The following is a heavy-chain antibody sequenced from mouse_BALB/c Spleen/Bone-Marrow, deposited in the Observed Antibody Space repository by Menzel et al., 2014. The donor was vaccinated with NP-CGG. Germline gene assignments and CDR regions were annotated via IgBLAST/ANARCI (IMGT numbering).Heavy chain of an antibody. J-gene: IGHJ3*01. CDR3: ARVFTTATWGFAY. CDR2: IWAGGST. Sequence: QVQLKDSGPGLVAPSQSLSITCTVSGFSLTSYGVHWVRQPPRKGLEWLGAIWAGGSTNYNSALMSRLSITKDNSKSQVFLEMNSLQTDDTAMYYCARVFTTATWGFAYWGQGTLVTVSA. D-gene: IGHD1-2*01. CDR1: GFSLTSYG. V-gene: IGHV2-9*02.